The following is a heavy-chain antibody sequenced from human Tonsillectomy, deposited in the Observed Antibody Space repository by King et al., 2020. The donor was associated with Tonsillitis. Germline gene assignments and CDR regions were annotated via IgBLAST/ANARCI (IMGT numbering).Heavy chain of an antibody. CDR2: ISYEGSKK. V-gene: IGHV3-30-3*01. CDR3: ARVKGTLTVVVVSHFDY. Sequence: VQLVESGGGVVQPGRSLRLSCAASGFTFSTYAMHWVRQAPGKGLEWVAVISYEGSKKFYADSVKGRFTISRDNSKNTLYLQMNSLRAEDTAVYYCARVKGTLTVVVVSHFDYWGQGTLVTVSS. D-gene: IGHD3-22*01. CDR1: GFTFSTYA. J-gene: IGHJ4*02.